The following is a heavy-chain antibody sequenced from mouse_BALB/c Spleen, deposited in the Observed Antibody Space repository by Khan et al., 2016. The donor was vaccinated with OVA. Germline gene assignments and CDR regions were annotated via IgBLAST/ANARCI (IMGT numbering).Heavy chain of an antibody. CDR3: TRGDPGNFDF. V-gene: IGHV1-69*02. CDR2: IYPSDGYT. D-gene: IGHD2-13*01. CDR1: GYTFTSYW. Sequence: QVQLQQPGAELVRPGASVKLSCKASGYTFTSYWIHWVKQRPGQGLEWIGNIYPSDGYTNYKQNFKDKATLTDDTFSSTAYMQLSSPTSEGSAIYYCTRGDPGNFDFWGQGTTLTGSS. J-gene: IGHJ2*01.